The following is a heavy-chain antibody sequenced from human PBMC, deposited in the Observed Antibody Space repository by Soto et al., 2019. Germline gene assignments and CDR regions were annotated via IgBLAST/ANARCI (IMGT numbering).Heavy chain of an antibody. Sequence: VGSLRLSCAASGLIFSDVWMAWVRQAPGKGLEWVGRIKTKPDDGTIDYAAPVRGRFTISRDDSKNTLYLQMTSLTPDDTGVYYCTTSNLGVDFWGPGTLVTVSS. CDR2: IKTKPDDGTI. V-gene: IGHV3-15*01. CDR3: TTSNLGVDF. CDR1: GLIFSDVW. J-gene: IGHJ4*02. D-gene: IGHD1-1*01.